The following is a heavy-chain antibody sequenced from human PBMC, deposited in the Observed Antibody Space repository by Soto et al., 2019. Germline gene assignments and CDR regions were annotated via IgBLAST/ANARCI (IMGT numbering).Heavy chain of an antibody. D-gene: IGHD5-18*01. J-gene: IGHJ4*02. CDR2: IWDDGSNK. CDR1: GFTFSSYG. Sequence: QVQLVESGGGVVEPGRSLRLSCAASGFTFSSYGMHWVRQAPGKGLEWVAVIWDDGSNKYYADSVKGRFTISRDNSKNTLYLQMNSLRAEDTAVYYCARVRGYSYGCDYWGQGTLVTVSS. V-gene: IGHV3-33*01. CDR3: ARVRGYSYGCDY.